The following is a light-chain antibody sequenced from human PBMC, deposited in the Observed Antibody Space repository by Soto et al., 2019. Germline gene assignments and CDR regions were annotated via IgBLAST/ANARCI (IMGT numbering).Light chain of an antibody. CDR1: QTINNNY. V-gene: IGKV3-20*01. Sequence: IILTQSPGTLSLSPGERVTLSCKASQTINNNYVAWYQQRPGRAPRLLVYGASARATGIPDRFRGSLAGTDFTLTISILEPEDLAVYYCQHHGALIGFGGGTKV. CDR3: QHHGALIG. J-gene: IGKJ4*01. CDR2: GAS.